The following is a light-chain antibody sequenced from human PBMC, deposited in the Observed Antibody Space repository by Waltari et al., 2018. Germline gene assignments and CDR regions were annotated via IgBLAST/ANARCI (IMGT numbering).Light chain of an antibody. CDR3: SSYAGSNDVV. J-gene: IGLJ2*01. CDR1: SSDAGDYNS. CDR2: EVS. V-gene: IGLV2-8*01. Sequence: QSALTQPPSASGSPGQSVTISCTGPSSDAGDYNSVAWYQQHPGKAPKLMLFEVSKRPSGVPDRFSGSKSGNTASLTVSGLQAEDEADYYCSSYAGSNDVVFGGGTRLTVL.